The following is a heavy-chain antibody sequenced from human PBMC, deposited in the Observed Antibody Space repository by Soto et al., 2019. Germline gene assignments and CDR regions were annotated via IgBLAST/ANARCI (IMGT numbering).Heavy chain of an antibody. CDR3: ATEYCSGGSCYPAGYNWFDP. CDR2: IIPIFGTA. CDR1: GGTFSSYA. V-gene: IGHV1-69*13. Sequence: WASVKVPCKASGGTFSSYAISWVRQAPGQGLEWMGGIIPIFGTANYAQKFQGRVTITADESTSTAYMELSSLRSEDTAVYYCATEYCSGGSCYPAGYNWFDPWGQGTQVTVSS. D-gene: IGHD2-15*01. J-gene: IGHJ5*02.